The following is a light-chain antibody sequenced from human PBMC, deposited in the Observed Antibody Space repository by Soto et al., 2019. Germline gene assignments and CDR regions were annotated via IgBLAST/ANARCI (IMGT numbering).Light chain of an antibody. Sequence: DIQMTQSPSTLSAFVGDRVTITCRASQSISSWLAWYQQKPGKAPKLLIYKASNLESGVPSSFSGSGSGTEFTLTISSLQPDDFAPYYCQQYNSYPWTFGQGTKVEIK. J-gene: IGKJ1*01. V-gene: IGKV1-5*03. CDR1: QSISSW. CDR3: QQYNSYPWT. CDR2: KAS.